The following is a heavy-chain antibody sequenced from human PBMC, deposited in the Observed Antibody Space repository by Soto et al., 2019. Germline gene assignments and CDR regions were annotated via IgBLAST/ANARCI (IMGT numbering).Heavy chain of an antibody. Sequence: EVQLVESGGGLVKPGGSLRLSCAASGFTFSSYSMNWVRQAPGKGLEWVSSISSSSSYIYYADSVKGRFTISRDNAKNSLYLQMNRLRAEDTAVYYCARERDYYVSPSDYWGQGTLVTVSS. D-gene: IGHD3-10*02. CDR2: ISSSSSYI. CDR1: GFTFSSYS. J-gene: IGHJ4*02. CDR3: ARERDYYVSPSDY. V-gene: IGHV3-21*01.